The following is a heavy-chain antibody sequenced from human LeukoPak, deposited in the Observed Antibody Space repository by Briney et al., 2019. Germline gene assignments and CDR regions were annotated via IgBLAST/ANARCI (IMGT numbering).Heavy chain of an antibody. CDR3: ARDALQWLLLRYAFDI. CDR2: VSTSGNYI. Sequence: GGSLRLSCAASGFTFSDYSMNWVRQAPGKGLEWVSSVSTSGNYIFYADSVKGRFTISRGNAKNSLYLQMNSLRAEDTAVYYCARDALQWLLLRYAFDIWGQGTMVTVSS. D-gene: IGHD3-22*01. CDR1: GFTFSDYS. J-gene: IGHJ3*02. V-gene: IGHV3-21*01.